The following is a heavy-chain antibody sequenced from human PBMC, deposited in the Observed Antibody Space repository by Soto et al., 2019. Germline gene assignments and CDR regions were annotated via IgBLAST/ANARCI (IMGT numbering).Heavy chain of an antibody. CDR2: INNLFGTT. J-gene: IGHJ6*02. V-gene: IGHV1-69*06. CDR1: GGTISTFA. D-gene: IGHD2-15*01. Sequence: QVQLVQSGAEVKKPGSSVKVSCKASGGTISTFAIAWVRQAPGQGLEWMGGINNLFGTTNYAQKFQGRVKITADKSTNRAYRELSSLRFEDTAVYYCARGVLVVMGGYYSMDVWGQGTTVTVSS. CDR3: ARGVLVVMGGYYSMDV.